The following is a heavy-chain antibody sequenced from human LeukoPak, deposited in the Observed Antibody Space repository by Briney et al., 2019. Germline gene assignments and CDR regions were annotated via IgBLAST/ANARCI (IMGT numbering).Heavy chain of an antibody. D-gene: IGHD4-23*01. J-gene: IGHJ4*02. V-gene: IGHV3-53*01. CDR2: IYSGGST. Sequence: PGGSLRLSCAASGFSVSNNYMSWVRQAPGKGLEWVSVIYSGGSTEYAGSVKGRFTISRDISKNTLYLQMSSLRAEDTAVYYCARESGRWSHFDYWGQGTLVTVSS. CDR1: GFSVSNNY. CDR3: ARESGRWSHFDY.